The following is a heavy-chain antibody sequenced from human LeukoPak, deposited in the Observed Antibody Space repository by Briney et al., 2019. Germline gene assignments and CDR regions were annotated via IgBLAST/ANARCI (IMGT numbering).Heavy chain of an antibody. CDR2: IKQDGSEK. CDR1: GFTFSNDW. CDR3: ARDLYYYDSSGYYY. Sequence: GGSLRLSCAVFGFTFSNDWMSWVRQAPGKGLEWVANIKQDGSEKYYVDSVKGRFTISRDNAKNSLYLQMNSLRAEDTAVYYCARDLYYYDSSGYYYWGQGTLVTVSS. D-gene: IGHD3-22*01. V-gene: IGHV3-7*01. J-gene: IGHJ4*02.